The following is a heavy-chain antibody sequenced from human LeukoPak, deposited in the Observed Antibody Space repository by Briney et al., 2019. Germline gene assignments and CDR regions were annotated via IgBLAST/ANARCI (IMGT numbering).Heavy chain of an antibody. J-gene: IGHJ5*02. CDR1: GGSFSGYY. CDR3: ARGGHFRIAARSTFDP. D-gene: IGHD6-6*01. Sequence: SETLSLTCAVYGGSFSGYYWSWIRQPPGKGLEWIGEINHSGSTNYNPSLKSRVTISVDTSKNQFSLKLGAVTAADTAVYYCARGGHFRIAARSTFDPWGQGTLVTVSS. CDR2: INHSGST. V-gene: IGHV4-34*01.